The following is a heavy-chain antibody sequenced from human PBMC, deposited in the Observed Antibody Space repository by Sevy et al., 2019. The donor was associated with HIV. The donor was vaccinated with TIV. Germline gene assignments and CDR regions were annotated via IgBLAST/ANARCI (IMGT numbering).Heavy chain of an antibody. CDR2: IYSGGNT. D-gene: IGHD6-13*01. V-gene: IGHV4-4*07. CDR3: ARDKGGSTWFLLDP. CDR1: GGSIRSYY. J-gene: IGHJ5*02. Sequence: SESLSLTCAVSGGSIRSYYWSWIRQPAGKGLEWIGRIYSGGNTNYNSSLKSRVTMSVDTSKNQFSLELRSVTAADTAVYYCARDKGGSTWFLLDPWGQGRLVTVSS.